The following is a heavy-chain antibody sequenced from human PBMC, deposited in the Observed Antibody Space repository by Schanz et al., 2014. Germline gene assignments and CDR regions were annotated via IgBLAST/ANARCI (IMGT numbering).Heavy chain of an antibody. J-gene: IGHJ2*01. CDR3: ARDTTWRLDL. D-gene: IGHD1-1*01. Sequence: QVQLQESGPGLVKPSQTLSLTCTVSGVSISSATYYWSWVRQPAGKALEWVGRVFPNGITNYNPSLKTRFPISLDTSKNQFSLTLTSLTAADTAVYYCARDTTWRLDLWGRGTLVTVSS. CDR1: GVSISSATYY. V-gene: IGHV4-61*02. CDR2: VFPNGIT.